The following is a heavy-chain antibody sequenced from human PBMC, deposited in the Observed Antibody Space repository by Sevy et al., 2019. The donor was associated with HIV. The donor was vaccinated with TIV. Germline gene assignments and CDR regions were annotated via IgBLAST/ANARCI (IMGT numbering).Heavy chain of an antibody. CDR2: IYYSGST. J-gene: IGHJ6*02. V-gene: IGHV4-59*01. Sequence: SETLSLTCTVSGGSISSYYWSWIRQPPGKGLEWIGYIYYSGSTNYNTSLKSRVTISVDTSKNQFSLKLSSVTAADTAVYYCARAITIFDGMDVWGQGTTVTVSS. D-gene: IGHD3-3*01. CDR3: ARAITIFDGMDV. CDR1: GGSISSYY.